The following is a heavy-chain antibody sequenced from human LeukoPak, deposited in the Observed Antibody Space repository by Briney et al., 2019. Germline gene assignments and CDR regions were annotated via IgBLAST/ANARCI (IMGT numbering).Heavy chain of an antibody. CDR2: IYYSGST. CDR3: ARHDYHSGGEFDY. J-gene: IGHJ4*02. D-gene: IGHD3-10*01. Sequence: ETLSLTCTVSGGSISRYYWSWIRQPPGKGLQWIGFIYYSGSTNYNPSLKSRVTISVDTSKNQFSLKLSSVTAADTAVYYCARHDYHSGGEFDYWGQGTLVTVSS. V-gene: IGHV4-59*08. CDR1: GGSISRYY.